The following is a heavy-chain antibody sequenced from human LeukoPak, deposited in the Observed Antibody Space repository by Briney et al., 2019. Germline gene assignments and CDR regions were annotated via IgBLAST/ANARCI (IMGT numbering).Heavy chain of an antibody. CDR2: INPKRGGT. CDR1: GYTFTGYY. V-gene: IGHV1-2*06. CDR3: GVGSSPIVLVITAVIY. Sequence: ASVKVSCKASGYTFTGYYMQWGRQAPGEGGEWMGRINPKRGGTKYAQKLEGRVTITRDTSITTAYMELSRLRSDDTAVYYCGVGSSPIVLVITAVIYWGQGTLVTVSS. J-gene: IGHJ4*02. D-gene: IGHD3-22*01.